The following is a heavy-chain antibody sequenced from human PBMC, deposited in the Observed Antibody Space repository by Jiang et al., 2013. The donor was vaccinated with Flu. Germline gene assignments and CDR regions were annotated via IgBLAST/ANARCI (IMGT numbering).Heavy chain of an antibody. Sequence: GAEVKKPGASVKVSCKASGGDTFTSYYFHWVRQAPGQGLEWMGIINPTGDTATYAQRFRGRVTVTMDTSTSIVYMELNSLRSDDTAVYYCARAQPLSVWGQRDHGHRLL. CDR3: ARAQPLSV. CDR2: INPTGDTA. CDR1: GGDTFTSYY. V-gene: IGHV1-46*01. J-gene: IGHJ6*01.